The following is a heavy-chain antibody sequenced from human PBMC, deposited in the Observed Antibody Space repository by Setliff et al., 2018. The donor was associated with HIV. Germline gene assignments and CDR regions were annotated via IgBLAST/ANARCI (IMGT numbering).Heavy chain of an antibody. CDR3: ARGWGHDGFDF. J-gene: IGHJ3*01. D-gene: IGHD7-27*01. CDR1: GGSISNYY. Sequence: SETLSLTCTVSGGSISNYYWSWIRQPAEKGLEWIGRIYYSGSTYYNPSLKSRLTISVDTSKNQFSLNVSSVTAADTAVYYCARGWGHDGFDFWGQGTMVTVSS. CDR2: IYYSGST. V-gene: IGHV4-4*07.